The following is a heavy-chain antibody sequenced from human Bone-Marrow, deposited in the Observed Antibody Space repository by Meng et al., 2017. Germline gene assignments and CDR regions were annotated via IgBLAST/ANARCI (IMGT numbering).Heavy chain of an antibody. D-gene: IGHD4-17*01. Sequence: QVRLLDVGPGMVHPSHARFPTCTCSGGSISSSNHYWSWIRQHPGKGLEYIGYIYYSGSTYYNPSLKSRVIISVDTSKNQFSLRLNSVTAADTAVYYCASLYGDSSVWYLDLWGRGTLVTVSS. CDR1: GGSISSSNHY. CDR3: ASLYGDSSVWYLDL. V-gene: IGHV4-31*03. J-gene: IGHJ2*01. CDR2: IYYSGST.